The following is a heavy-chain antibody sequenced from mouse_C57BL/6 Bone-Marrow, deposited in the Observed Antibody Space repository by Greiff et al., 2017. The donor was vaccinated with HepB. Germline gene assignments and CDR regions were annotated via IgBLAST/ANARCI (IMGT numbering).Heavy chain of an antibody. CDR3: TTWSYNYYAMDY. V-gene: IGHV14-4*01. CDR2: IDPENGDT. J-gene: IGHJ4*01. Sequence: VQLQQSGAELVRPGASVKLSCTASGFNIKDDYMHWVKQRPEQGLEWIGWIDPENGDTEYASKFQGKATITADTSSNTAYLQLSSLTSEDTAVYYCTTWSYNYYAMDYWGQGTSVTVSS. D-gene: IGHD2-12*01. CDR1: GFNIKDDY.